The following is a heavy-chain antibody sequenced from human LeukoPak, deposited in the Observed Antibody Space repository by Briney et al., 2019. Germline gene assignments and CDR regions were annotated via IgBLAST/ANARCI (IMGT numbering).Heavy chain of an antibody. V-gene: IGHV4-30-2*01. CDR3: ARSGNSGIDY. CDR2: IYHSGST. D-gene: IGHD2-21*02. CDR1: GGPISSGGYS. Sequence: SQTLSLTCAVSGGPISSGGYSWSWIRQPPGKGLEWIGYIYHSGSTYYNPSLKSRVTISVDRSKNQFSLKLSSVTAADTAVYYCARSGNSGIDYWGQGTLVTVSS. J-gene: IGHJ4*02.